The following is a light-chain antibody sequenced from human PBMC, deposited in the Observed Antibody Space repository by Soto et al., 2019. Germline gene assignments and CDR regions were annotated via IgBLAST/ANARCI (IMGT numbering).Light chain of an antibody. Sequence: DIQMTQSPSTLSASVGDRVTITCRASQSISTWLAWYQQKPGKAPKLLIYTASNLERGVPSRFSDSGSGTEFTLTISSLQPDDFATYYCQQHNSYPRTFGQGTKVEIK. CDR2: TAS. CDR1: QSISTW. CDR3: QQHNSYPRT. J-gene: IGKJ1*01. V-gene: IGKV1-5*03.